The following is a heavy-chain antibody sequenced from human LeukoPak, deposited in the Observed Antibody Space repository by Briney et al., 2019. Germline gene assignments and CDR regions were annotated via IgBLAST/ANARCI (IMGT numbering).Heavy chain of an antibody. Sequence: PGGSLRPSCAASGFTFSDYYMSWIRQAPGKGLEWVSYISSSGTSRYNADSVKGRFTISRDNAKNSVYLQMNSLRAEDTAVYYCARGRYSSRWFDYWGQGSLVTVSS. J-gene: IGHJ5*01. CDR3: ARGRYSSRWFDY. D-gene: IGHD6-13*01. CDR1: GFTFSDYY. V-gene: IGHV3-11*04. CDR2: ISSSGTSR.